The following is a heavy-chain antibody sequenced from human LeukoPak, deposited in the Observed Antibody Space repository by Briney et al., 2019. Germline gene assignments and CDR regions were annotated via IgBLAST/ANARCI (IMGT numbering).Heavy chain of an antibody. D-gene: IGHD6-13*01. CDR1: GYTFTSYY. Sequence: ASVKVSCKASGYTFTSYYMHWVRQAPGQGLEWMGVINPSGGSTSYAQKFQGRVTMTRDTSTSTVYMELSSLRSEDTAVYYCLAAAGTDFDYWGQGTLVTVSS. V-gene: IGHV1-46*01. CDR3: LAAAGTDFDY. CDR2: INPSGGST. J-gene: IGHJ4*02.